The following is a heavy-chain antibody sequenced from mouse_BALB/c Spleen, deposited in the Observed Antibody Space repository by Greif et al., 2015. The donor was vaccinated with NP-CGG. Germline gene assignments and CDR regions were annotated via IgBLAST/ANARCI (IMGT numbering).Heavy chain of an antibody. Sequence: VQLQQSGAELVKPGASVKLSCTASGFNIKDTYMHWVKQRPEQGLEWIGRIDPANGNTKYDPKFPGKATITADTSSNTAKLQRSSRTSENTAVDYGARVGGNYYYARDDGGQGTSVTVTS. CDR3: ARVGGNYYYARDD. V-gene: IGHV14-3*02. CDR1: GFNIKDTY. J-gene: IGHJ4*01. D-gene: IGHD1-1*02. CDR2: IDPANGNT.